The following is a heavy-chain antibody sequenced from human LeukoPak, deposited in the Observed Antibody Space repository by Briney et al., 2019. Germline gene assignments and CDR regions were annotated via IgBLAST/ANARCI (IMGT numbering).Heavy chain of an antibody. D-gene: IGHD2-8*01. V-gene: IGHV3-23*01. CDR1: GFTFSNYA. Sequence: GGSLRLSCAASGFTFSNYAMSWVRQAPGKGLEWVSGISGSGGDTYYADSVKGRFTISRDNSKNTLYLQMNSLRAEDTAVYYCAKDRSCTNNIRHGDFDYWGQGTLVTVSS. CDR2: ISGSGGDT. CDR3: AKDRSCTNNIRHGDFDY. J-gene: IGHJ4*02.